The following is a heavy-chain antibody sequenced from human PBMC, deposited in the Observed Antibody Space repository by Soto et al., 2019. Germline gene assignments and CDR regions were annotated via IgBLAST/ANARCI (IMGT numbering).Heavy chain of an antibody. CDR3: AMTPSKIVGATSDY. V-gene: IGHV1-8*01. CDR2: MNPNSGNT. Sequence: QVQLVQSGAEVKKPGASVKVSCKASGYTFTSYDINWVRQATGQGLEWMGWMNPNSGNTGYAQKFQGRVTMTRNTSISTAYMELSSLRSEDTAGYYCAMTPSKIVGATSDYWGQGTLVTVSS. CDR1: GYTFTSYD. D-gene: IGHD1-26*01. J-gene: IGHJ4*02.